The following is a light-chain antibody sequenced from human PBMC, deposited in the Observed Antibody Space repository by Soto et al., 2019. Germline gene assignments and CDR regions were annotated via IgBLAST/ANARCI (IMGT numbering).Light chain of an antibody. V-gene: IGKV2-28*01. CDR1: QSLLHSNGYNY. J-gene: IGKJ1*01. CDR2: LGS. CDR3: MQTLQSWT. Sequence: DIVMTQSPLSLPVTPGEPASISCRSSQSLLHSNGYNYLDWYLQKPGQSPQLLIYLGSNRASGVPDRFSGSGSGTDFTLEISRVEAEDAGVYYCMQTLQSWTFGQGTKVEIK.